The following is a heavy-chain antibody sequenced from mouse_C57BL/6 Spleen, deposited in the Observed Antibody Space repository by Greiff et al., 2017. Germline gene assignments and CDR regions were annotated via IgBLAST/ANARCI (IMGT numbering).Heavy chain of an antibody. CDR2: ISSGGDYI. CDR3: TREITTVVARWYFDV. CDR1: GFTFSSYA. D-gene: IGHD1-1*01. Sequence: EVQRVESGEGLVKPGGSLKLSCAASGFTFSSYAMSWVRQTPEKRLEWVAYISSGGDYIYYADTVKGRFTISRDNARNTLYLQMSSLKSEDTAMYYCTREITTVVARWYFDVWGTGTTVTVSS. V-gene: IGHV5-9-1*02. J-gene: IGHJ1*03.